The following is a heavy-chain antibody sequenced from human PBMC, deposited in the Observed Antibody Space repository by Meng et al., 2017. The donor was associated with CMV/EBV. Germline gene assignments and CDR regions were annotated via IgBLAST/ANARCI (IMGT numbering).Heavy chain of an antibody. D-gene: IGHD6-13*01. Sequence: QITLKESGPTLVKPXXXXTLXXTXXGFSLSTSGVGVGWIRQPPGKALEWLALIYWDDDKRYSPSLKSRLTITKDTSKNQVVLTMTNMDPVDTATYYCAHRRKGVYSSSHENYFDYWGQGTLVTVSS. CDR3: AHRRKGVYSSSHENYFDY. CDR2: IYWDDDK. V-gene: IGHV2-5*02. CDR1: GFSLSTSGVG. J-gene: IGHJ4*02.